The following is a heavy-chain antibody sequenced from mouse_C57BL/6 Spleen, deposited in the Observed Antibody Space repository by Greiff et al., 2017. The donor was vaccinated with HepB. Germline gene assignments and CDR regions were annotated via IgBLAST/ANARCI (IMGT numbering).Heavy chain of an antibody. D-gene: IGHD2-10*01. CDR2: IDPSDSYT. Sequence: QVHVKQPGAELVMPGASVKLSCKASGYTFTSYWMHWVKQRPGQGLEWIGEIDPSDSYTNYNQKFKGKSTLTVDKSSSTAYMQLSSLTSEDSAVYYSARPYYVIPYYSDYCGEGATLSVSS. J-gene: IGHJ2*01. V-gene: IGHV1-69*01. CDR1: GYTFTSYW. CDR3: ARPYYVIPYYSDY.